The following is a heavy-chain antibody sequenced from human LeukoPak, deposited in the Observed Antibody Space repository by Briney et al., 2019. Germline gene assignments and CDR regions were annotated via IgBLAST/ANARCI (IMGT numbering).Heavy chain of an antibody. J-gene: IGHJ6*03. CDR2: IHNDGTFG. V-gene: IGHV3-33*03. CDR3: AKEGVPFRGYLTV. Sequence: GGSLRLSCTASGFTFSHFGMQRVRQAPGKGLEWVAVIHNDGTFGQYADSVKGRFTISKDNSQNILYLEMNSLRDDDTAVYYLAKEGVPFRGYLTVWGKATTV. CDR1: GFTFSHFG. D-gene: IGHD1-1*01.